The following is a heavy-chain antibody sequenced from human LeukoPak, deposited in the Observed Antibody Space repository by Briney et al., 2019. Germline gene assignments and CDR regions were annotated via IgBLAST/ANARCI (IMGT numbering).Heavy chain of an antibody. CDR3: AREEYTVTTWGDAFDI. J-gene: IGHJ3*02. D-gene: IGHD4-17*01. Sequence: SETLSLTCAVYGGSFSGYYWRWIRQPPGKGLEWIGEINHSGSTNYNPSLKSRVTISVDTSKNQFSLKLSSVTAADTAVYYCAREEYTVTTWGDAFDIWGQGTMVTVSS. CDR2: INHSGST. V-gene: IGHV4-34*01. CDR1: GGSFSGYY.